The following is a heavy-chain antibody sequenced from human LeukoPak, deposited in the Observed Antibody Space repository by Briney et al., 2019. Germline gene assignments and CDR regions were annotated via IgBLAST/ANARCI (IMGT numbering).Heavy chain of an antibody. CDR3: ARHYYDSSGYHDY. Sequence: GESLQISCKGSGSIFTSYWIGWVRQLPGKGVEWMGIIYPGDSDTRYSPSFQGQVTISADKSISTAYLQRSSLKASDTAMYYCARHYYDSSGYHDYWGQGTLVTVSS. V-gene: IGHV5-51*01. J-gene: IGHJ4*02. CDR2: IYPGDSDT. D-gene: IGHD3-22*01. CDR1: GSIFTSYW.